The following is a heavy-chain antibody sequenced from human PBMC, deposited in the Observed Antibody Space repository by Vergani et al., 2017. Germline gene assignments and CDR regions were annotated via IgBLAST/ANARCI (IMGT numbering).Heavy chain of an antibody. Sequence: QVQLVESGGGVVQPGRSLRLSCAASGFRFSSYGMNWVRQAPGKGLEWVAVIWYYGSNKYYADSVKGRFTISRDNSQNTVNLQMNSLRVDDTAVYYCGKDLGGCNSISCSYYMDVWGKGTTVTV. D-gene: IGHD2/OR15-2a*01. CDR2: IWYYGSNK. CDR1: GFRFSSYG. V-gene: IGHV3-33*06. J-gene: IGHJ6*03. CDR3: GKDLGGCNSISCSYYMDV.